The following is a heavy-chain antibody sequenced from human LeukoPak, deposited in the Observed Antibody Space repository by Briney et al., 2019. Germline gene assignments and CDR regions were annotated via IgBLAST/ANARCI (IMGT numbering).Heavy chain of an antibody. J-gene: IGHJ4*02. Sequence: PGGSLRLSCAASGFAFSSYEMNWVRQAPGKGLEWVSYISSSGSTIYYADSVKGRFTISRDNAKNSLYLRMNSLRAEDTAVYYCARITSVTTTFDYWGQGTPVTVSS. D-gene: IGHD4-17*01. V-gene: IGHV3-48*03. CDR2: ISSSGSTI. CDR3: ARITSVTTTFDY. CDR1: GFAFSSYE.